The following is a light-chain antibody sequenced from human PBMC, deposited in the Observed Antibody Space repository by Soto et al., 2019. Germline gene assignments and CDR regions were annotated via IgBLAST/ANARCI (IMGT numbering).Light chain of an antibody. CDR2: ATS. Sequence: EIVLTQSPGTLSLSPGERATLSCRASQSISRSFLAWYQQKPGQAPRLLIYATSTRATGVPDRFSGSGSGTDFTLAISRLEPEDFAVYYCEHCGGSPWTFGQVTKVEMK. CDR1: QSISRSF. CDR3: EHCGGSPWT. J-gene: IGKJ1*01. V-gene: IGKV3-20*01.